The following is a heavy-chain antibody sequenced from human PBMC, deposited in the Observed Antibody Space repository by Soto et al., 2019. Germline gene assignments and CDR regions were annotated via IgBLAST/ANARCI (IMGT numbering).Heavy chain of an antibody. CDR2: IIPIFGTA. CDR1: GGTFSSYA. J-gene: IGHJ3*02. Sequence: GASVKVSCKASGGTFSSYAISWVRQAPGQGLEWMGGIIPIFGTANYAQKFQGRVTITADESTSTAYMELSSLRSGDTAVYYCAREDARNAFDIWGQGTMVTVSS. CDR3: AREDARNAFDI. V-gene: IGHV1-69*13.